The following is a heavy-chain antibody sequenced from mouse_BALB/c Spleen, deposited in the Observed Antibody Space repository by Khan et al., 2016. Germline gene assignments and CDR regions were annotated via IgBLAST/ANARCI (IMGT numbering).Heavy chain of an antibody. V-gene: IGHV2-4-1*01. CDR3: AGKGLGSSGSMDY. CDR1: GFSLTNYG. D-gene: IGHD1-1*01. CDR2: IWRGGST. Sequence: QVQLKESGPGLVQPSQSLSITCTVSGFSLTNYGVHWVRQSPGRGLEWLGVIWRGGSTDFNAAFISRLSISKDNTKSQVFFKMNRMKDDDTAISYCAGKGLGSSGSMDYWGQGTSVTVSS. J-gene: IGHJ4*01.